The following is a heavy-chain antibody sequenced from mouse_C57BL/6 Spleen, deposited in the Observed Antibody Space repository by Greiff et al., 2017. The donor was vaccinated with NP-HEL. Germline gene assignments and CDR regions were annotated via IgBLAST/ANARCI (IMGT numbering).Heavy chain of an antibody. CDR3: AYSSGYWFAY. Sequence: EVQLQQSGPVLVKPGASVKMSCKASGYTFTDYYMNWVKQSHGKSLEWIGVINPYNGGTSYNQKFKGKATLTVDKSSSTAYMELNSLTSEDSAVYYCAYSSGYWFAYWGQGTTLTVSS. V-gene: IGHV1-19*01. D-gene: IGHD3-2*02. CDR1: GYTFTDYY. CDR2: INPYNGGT. J-gene: IGHJ2*01.